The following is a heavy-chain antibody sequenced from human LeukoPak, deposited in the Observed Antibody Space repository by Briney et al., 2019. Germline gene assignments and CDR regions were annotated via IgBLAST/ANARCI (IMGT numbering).Heavy chain of an antibody. Sequence: GGSLRLSCAASGFTFPSYAMTWVRQAPGKGLEWVSVIRGSGDNTYYADSVKGRFTISRDNSKNTLYLQMNSLRAEDTAVYYCAKQGTAAAGTIYGYWGQGTLVTVSS. V-gene: IGHV3-23*01. CDR3: AKQGTAAAGTIYGY. D-gene: IGHD6-13*01. J-gene: IGHJ4*02. CDR2: IRGSGDNT. CDR1: GFTFPSYA.